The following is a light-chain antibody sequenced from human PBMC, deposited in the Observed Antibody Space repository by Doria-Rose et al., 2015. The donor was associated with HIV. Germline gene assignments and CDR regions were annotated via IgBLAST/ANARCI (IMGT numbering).Light chain of an antibody. V-gene: IGKV3-20*01. CDR1: QSFSSTY. Sequence: EIVMTQSPGTLSLSPGERATLSCSASQSFSSTYLAWYQQTPGQAPSLLIYDGSTRATGIPDRFSASGSGTDFTLTINRLEPEDFALYYCHQYGTSWTFGQGTMVEI. CDR3: HQYGTSWT. CDR2: DGS. J-gene: IGKJ1*01.